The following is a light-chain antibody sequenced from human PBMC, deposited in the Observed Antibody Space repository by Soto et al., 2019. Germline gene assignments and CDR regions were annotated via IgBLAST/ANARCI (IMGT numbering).Light chain of an antibody. V-gene: IGKV1-9*01. J-gene: IGKJ4*01. Sequence: LTQSPSFLSASVADRVTITCRASQGVSSNVAWYQLKPGKAPNLLIYTASTLQSGVPSRFSGSGSGTEFTLTISSLQPEDSATYYCQQANSYPLTFGGGTKVEIK. CDR3: QQANSYPLT. CDR2: TAS. CDR1: QGVSSN.